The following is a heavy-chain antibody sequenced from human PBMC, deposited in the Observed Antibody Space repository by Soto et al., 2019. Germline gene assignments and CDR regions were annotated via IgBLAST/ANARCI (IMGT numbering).Heavy chain of an antibody. J-gene: IGHJ3*02. CDR2: ISYDGSNK. CDR3: ARATRGLYKDAFDI. Sequence: QVQLVESGGGVVQPGRSLRLSCAASGFTFSSYAMHWVRQAPGKGLEWVAVISYDGSNKYYADSVKGRFTISRDNSKNTLYLQMNSLRSEDTAVYYCARATRGLYKDAFDIWGQGTMVTVSS. D-gene: IGHD1-1*01. CDR1: GFTFSSYA. V-gene: IGHV3-30-3*01.